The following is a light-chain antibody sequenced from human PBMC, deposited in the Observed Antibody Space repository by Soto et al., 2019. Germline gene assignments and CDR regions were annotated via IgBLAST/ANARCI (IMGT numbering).Light chain of an antibody. V-gene: IGKV3-15*01. CDR2: DTS. CDR3: QHYVNWPLT. Sequence: EIVMTHSPATLSVAPGEVATLSWSASQGIGDTLAWYQQKPGQTPRLLICDTSIRATGVPARFSGSRSGAEFTLTISSLQSEDFAVYYCQHYVNWPLTFGGGTKVDIK. CDR1: QGIGDT. J-gene: IGKJ4*01.